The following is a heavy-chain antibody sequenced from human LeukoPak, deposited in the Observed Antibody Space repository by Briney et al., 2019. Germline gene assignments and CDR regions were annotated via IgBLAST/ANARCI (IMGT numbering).Heavy chain of an antibody. V-gene: IGHV3-7*04. CDR2: IKQDGSEQ. Sequence: GGSLRLSCAASGFTFSPYSMNWVRQAPGKGLEWVANIKQDGSEQYYVDSVKGRFTVSRDNAKNSLHLQMNSLRVEDTAVYYCAGGSGWTTNYWGQGTLVTVSS. CDR1: GFTFSPYS. J-gene: IGHJ4*02. D-gene: IGHD3-3*01. CDR3: AGGSGWTTNY.